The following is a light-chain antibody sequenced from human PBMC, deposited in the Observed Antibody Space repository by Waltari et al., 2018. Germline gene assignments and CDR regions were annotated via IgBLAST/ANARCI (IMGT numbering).Light chain of an antibody. Sequence: EVVLTQSPGTLSSSPGERATLSCRASQSVGNTYLAWYQQRPGQAPRLLIHGASARATGIPDRFSGSGSGTDFTLTISRLEPEDFAVYYCHQYAYSPLTFGGGTEVEIK. CDR3: HQYAYSPLT. CDR1: QSVGNTY. J-gene: IGKJ4*01. CDR2: GAS. V-gene: IGKV3-20*01.